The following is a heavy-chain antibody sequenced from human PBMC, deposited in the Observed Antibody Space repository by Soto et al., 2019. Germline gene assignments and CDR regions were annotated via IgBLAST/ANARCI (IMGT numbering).Heavy chain of an antibody. V-gene: IGHV3-7*03. D-gene: IGHD6-6*01. J-gene: IGHJ5*02. CDR3: ARDPGLRPARIRGLGWFDP. CDR1: GFTFSGYW. CDR2: IKQDGSEE. Sequence: EMQLVESGGGLVQPGGSLRLACTASGFTFSGYWMNWVRQAPGKGLEWVARIKQDGSEEHYVDTVKGRFTISSDNTNNSVYLQMNSLRAESPALYHCARDPGLRPARIRGLGWFDPWGQGVLVTVSS.